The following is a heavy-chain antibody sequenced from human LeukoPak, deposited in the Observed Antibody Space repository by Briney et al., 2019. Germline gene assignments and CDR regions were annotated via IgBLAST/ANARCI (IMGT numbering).Heavy chain of an antibody. Sequence: ERSLRLSCAASGFTFSSYAMHWVRQAPGKGLEWVAVISYDGSNKYYADSVKGRFTISRDNSKNTLYLQMNSLRAEDTAVYYCARDSAGGGDYFYYYYGMDVWGQGTTVTVSS. J-gene: IGHJ6*02. CDR1: GFTFSSYA. CDR2: ISYDGSNK. D-gene: IGHD4-17*01. V-gene: IGHV3-30-3*01. CDR3: ARDSAGGGDYFYYYYGMDV.